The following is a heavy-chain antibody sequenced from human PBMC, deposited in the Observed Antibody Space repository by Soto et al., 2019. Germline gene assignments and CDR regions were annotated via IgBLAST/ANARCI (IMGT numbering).Heavy chain of an antibody. D-gene: IGHD6-13*01. CDR2: IYYSGST. J-gene: IGHJ4*02. Sequence: PSETLSLTCTVSGGSISSSSYYWGWIRQPPGKGLEWIGSIYYSGSTYYNPSLKSRVTISVDTSKNQFSLKLSSVTAADAAVYYCARLGSSSIHYFDYWGQGTLVTVSS. V-gene: IGHV4-39*01. CDR1: GGSISSSSYY. CDR3: ARLGSSSIHYFDY.